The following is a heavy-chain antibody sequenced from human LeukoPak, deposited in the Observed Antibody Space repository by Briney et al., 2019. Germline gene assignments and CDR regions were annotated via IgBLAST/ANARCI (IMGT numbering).Heavy chain of an antibody. V-gene: IGHV3-48*03. CDR1: GFTFSSYE. Sequence: GGSLRLSCAASGFTFSSYEMNWVRQAPGKGLEWVSYISSSGSTIYYADSVKGRFTISRDNAKNSLYLQMNSLRAEDTAVYYCARENYDYVWGSYPSTAFDYWGQGTLVTVSS. CDR3: ARENYDYVWGSYPSTAFDY. CDR2: ISSSGSTI. J-gene: IGHJ4*02. D-gene: IGHD3-16*02.